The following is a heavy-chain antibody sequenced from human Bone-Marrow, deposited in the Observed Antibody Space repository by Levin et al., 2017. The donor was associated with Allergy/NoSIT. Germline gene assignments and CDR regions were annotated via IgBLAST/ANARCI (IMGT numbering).Heavy chain of an antibody. V-gene: IGHV3-7*03. J-gene: IGHJ6*03. CDR3: AREVVPAAIESYYYYMDV. D-gene: IGHD2-2*01. CDR1: GFTFSRYW. CDR2: VEEDGSEK. Sequence: ASVKVSCAASGFTFSRYWMTWVRQVPGKGLEWVANVEEDGSEKYYVDSVKGRFTISRDNAKNSLYLQMNSLRAEDTAVYYCAREVVPAAIESYYYYMDVWGKGTTVTVSS.